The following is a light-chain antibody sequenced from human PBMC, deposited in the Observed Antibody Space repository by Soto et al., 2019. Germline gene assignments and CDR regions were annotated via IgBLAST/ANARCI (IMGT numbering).Light chain of an antibody. CDR2: GAS. Sequence: EIVMTQSPATLSVSPGERATLSCRTSQSVSSNLAWYQQKPGQAPSLLIYGASTRATGIPDRFSGSGSGTEFTHTISSLRSEDFAVYSCQQYNNWPPMAFGQGTKVEI. CDR3: QQYNNWPPMA. CDR1: QSVSSN. J-gene: IGKJ1*01. V-gene: IGKV3-15*01.